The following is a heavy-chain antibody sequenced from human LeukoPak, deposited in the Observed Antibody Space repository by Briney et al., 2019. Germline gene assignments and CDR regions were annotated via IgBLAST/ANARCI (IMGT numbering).Heavy chain of an antibody. CDR2: IWYGGSNK. J-gene: IGHJ4*02. CDR3: ARDRGEMATDY. V-gene: IGHV3-33*01. Sequence: GGSLRLSCAASGFTFSSYGMHWVRQAPGKGLEWVAVIWYGGSNKYYADSVKGRFTISRDDSKNTLYLQMNSLRVEDTAVYYCARDRGEMATDYWGQGTLVTVSS. D-gene: IGHD5-24*01. CDR1: GFTFSSYG.